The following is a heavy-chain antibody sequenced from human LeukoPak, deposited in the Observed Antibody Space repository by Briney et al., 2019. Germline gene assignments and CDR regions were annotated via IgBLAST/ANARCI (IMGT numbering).Heavy chain of an antibody. CDR1: GGSISSDNW. V-gene: IGHV4-4*02. CDR3: ARDQGIYNHRIIDS. Sequence: SETLSLTCAVSGGSISSDNWWSWVRQPPGKGLEWIGEIYHSGSTNYSPSLKSRVTISVDKSKNQFSLKLSSVTAADTAVYYCARDQGIYNHRIIDSWGQGTLVTVSS. D-gene: IGHD5-12*01. CDR2: IYHSGST. J-gene: IGHJ4*02.